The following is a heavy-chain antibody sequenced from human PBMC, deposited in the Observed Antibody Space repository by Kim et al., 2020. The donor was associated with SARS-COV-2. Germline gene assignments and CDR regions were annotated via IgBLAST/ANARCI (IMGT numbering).Heavy chain of an antibody. CDR3: ARQTARIAVAGSQYFDL. V-gene: IGHV1-69*01. J-gene: IGHJ2*01. Sequence: FQGRVTITAEESTSTAYMELSSLRSEDTAVYYCARQTARIAVAGSQYFDLWGRGTLVTVSS. D-gene: IGHD6-19*01.